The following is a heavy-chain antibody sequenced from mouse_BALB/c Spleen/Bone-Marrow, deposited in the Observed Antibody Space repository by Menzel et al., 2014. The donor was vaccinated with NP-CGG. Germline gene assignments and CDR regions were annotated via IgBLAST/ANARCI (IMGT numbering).Heavy chain of an antibody. CDR2: IDPANGNT. J-gene: IGHJ4*01. CDR1: GFNLKDPY. CDR3: ALLLRYYAMDY. V-gene: IGHV14-3*02. D-gene: IGHD1-1*01. Sequence: VQLQPSGAELVKPGASVKLSCTASGFNLKDPYMHWVKQRPEQGLEWVGRIDPANGNTKYDPKFQGKATITADTSSNTAYLQLSSLTSEDTAVYYCALLLRYYAMDYWGQGTSVTVSS.